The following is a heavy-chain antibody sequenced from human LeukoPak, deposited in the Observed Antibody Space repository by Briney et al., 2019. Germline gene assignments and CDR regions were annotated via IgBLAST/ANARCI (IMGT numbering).Heavy chain of an antibody. V-gene: IGHV1-69*04. CDR3: ARYNYDFWSGYHTDDYYYYGMDV. CDR1: GGTFSSYA. J-gene: IGHJ6*02. D-gene: IGHD3-3*01. CDR2: IIPILGIA. Sequence: SVKVSCKASGGTFSSYAISWVRQAPGQGLEWMGRIIPILGIANYAQKFQGRVTITADKSTSTAYMELSSLRSEDTAVYYCARYNYDFWSGYHTDDYYYYGMDVWGQGTTVTVSS.